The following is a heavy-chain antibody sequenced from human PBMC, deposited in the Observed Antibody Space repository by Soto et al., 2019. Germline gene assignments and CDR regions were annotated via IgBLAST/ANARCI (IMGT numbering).Heavy chain of an antibody. Sequence: QVQLQESGPGLVKPSGTLSLTCAVSGGSISSSNWWSWVRQPPGRGLEWIGEIYHSGSTNYHPSLKRRVTIAVDKSKNQFSLKLSSVTAADTAVYYCARDRDVVVVAATRNAYYGMDVWGQGTTVTVSS. J-gene: IGHJ6*02. CDR3: ARDRDVVVVAATRNAYYGMDV. CDR2: IYHSGST. CDR1: GGSISSSNW. D-gene: IGHD2-15*01. V-gene: IGHV4-4*02.